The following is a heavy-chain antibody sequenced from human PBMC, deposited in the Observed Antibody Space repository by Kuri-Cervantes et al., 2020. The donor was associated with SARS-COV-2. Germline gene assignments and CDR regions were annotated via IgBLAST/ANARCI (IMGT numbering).Heavy chain of an antibody. V-gene: IGHV4-59*01. Sequence: SETLSLTCTVSGGSISSYYWSWIRQPPGKGLEWIGYIYYSGSNNYNPSLKSRVTISVDTSKNQFSLKLSSVTAADTAVYYCVRDAERADDFLSGYKNWFDPWGQGTLVTVSS. CDR3: VRDAERADDFLSGYKNWFDP. CDR2: IYYSGSN. J-gene: IGHJ5*02. D-gene: IGHD3-3*01. CDR1: GGSISSYY.